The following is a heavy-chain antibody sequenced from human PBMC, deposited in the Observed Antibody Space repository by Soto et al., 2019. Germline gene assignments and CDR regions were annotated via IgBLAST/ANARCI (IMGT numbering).Heavy chain of an antibody. CDR1: GFTFSSYG. Sequence: QVHLVESGGGVVQPGRSLRLSCAASGFTFSSYGMHWVRQAPGKGLEWVAVISYDGTDKYYADSVKGRFTISRDNSKNPLYLQMTSLRPEDTAVYSCAKELRSSVWYLDYWGQGTLVTVSS. CDR3: AKELRSSVWYLDY. J-gene: IGHJ4*02. D-gene: IGHD6-19*01. CDR2: ISYDGTDK. V-gene: IGHV3-30*18.